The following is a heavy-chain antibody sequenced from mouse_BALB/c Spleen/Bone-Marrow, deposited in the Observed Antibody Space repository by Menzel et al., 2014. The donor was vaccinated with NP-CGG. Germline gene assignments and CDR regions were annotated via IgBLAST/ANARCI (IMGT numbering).Heavy chain of an antibody. D-gene: IGHD1-1*01. J-gene: IGHJ2*01. CDR1: GFDFSRYW. CDR2: INPDSSTI. CDR3: ARLYYYVLQDY. Sequence: EVQLVESGGGLVQPGGSLKLSCAASGFDFSRYWMSWVRQAPGKGLEWIGEINPDSSTINYTPSLKDKFIISRDNAKNTLYLQMIKVRSEYTALYYCARLYYYVLQDYWGQGTTLTVSS. V-gene: IGHV4-1*02.